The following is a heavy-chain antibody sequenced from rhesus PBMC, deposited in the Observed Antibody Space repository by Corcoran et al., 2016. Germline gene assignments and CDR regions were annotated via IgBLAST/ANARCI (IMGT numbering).Heavy chain of an antibody. V-gene: IGHV4-76*01. CDR2: IFGNTGST. D-gene: IGHD2-8*01. Sequence: QVQLQESGPGLVKPSETLSLTCAVSGGSISGGYDWRWMRQSPGNGLAWIGYIFGNTGSTNTNPAPNNRVTISEDPSKNQFSLALTSVTAADTAVYYCARLAVGFCSGGVCSYYFDYWGQGVLVTVSS. CDR3: ARLAVGFCSGGVCSYYFDY. CDR1: GGSISGGYD. J-gene: IGHJ4*01.